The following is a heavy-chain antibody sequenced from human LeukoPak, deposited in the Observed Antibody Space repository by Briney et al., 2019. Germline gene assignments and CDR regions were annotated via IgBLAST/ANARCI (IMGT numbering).Heavy chain of an antibody. J-gene: IGHJ3*02. D-gene: IGHD6-19*01. V-gene: IGHV1-2*04. CDR3: ARAGYSSGWYGAFDI. CDR1: GYTFTTYY. Sequence: ASVKVSCKASGYTFTTYYIHWVRQAPGQGLEWMGWINPNSGGTNYAQKFQGWVTMTRDTSISTAYMELSRLRSDDTAVYYCARAGYSSGWYGAFDIWGQGTMVTVSS. CDR2: INPNSGGT.